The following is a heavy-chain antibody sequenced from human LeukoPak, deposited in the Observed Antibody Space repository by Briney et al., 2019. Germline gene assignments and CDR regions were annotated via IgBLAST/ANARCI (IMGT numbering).Heavy chain of an antibody. CDR1: GGSISSGDYY. V-gene: IGHV4-4*02. CDR2: IYHSGST. CDR3: ARDRSALDV. Sequence: KTSETLSLTCTVSGGSISSGDYYWSWVRQPPGKGLEWIGEIYHSGSTNYNPSLKSRVTISVDKSKNQFSLKLSSVTAADTAVYYCARDRSALDVWGQGTTVTVSS. D-gene: IGHD3-16*02. J-gene: IGHJ6*02.